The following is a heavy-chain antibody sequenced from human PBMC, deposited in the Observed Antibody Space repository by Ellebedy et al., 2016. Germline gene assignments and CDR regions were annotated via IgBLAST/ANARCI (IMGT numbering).Heavy chain of an antibody. CDR1: GFTFSSYD. CDR2: IGTAGDT. D-gene: IGHD2-2*01. Sequence: GGSLRLSXAASGFTFSSYDMHWVRQATGKGLEWVSAIGTAGDTYYPGSVKGRFTISRENAKNSLYLQMNSLRAGDTAVYYCARGPYCSSTSCSGYYGMDVWGQGTTVTVSS. J-gene: IGHJ6*02. V-gene: IGHV3-13*04. CDR3: ARGPYCSSTSCSGYYGMDV.